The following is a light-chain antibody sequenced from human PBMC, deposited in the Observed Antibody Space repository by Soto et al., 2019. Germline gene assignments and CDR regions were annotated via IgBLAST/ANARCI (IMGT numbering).Light chain of an antibody. V-gene: IGKV1-5*03. CDR1: QSINMW. Sequence: DIQMTQSPSTLSASVGDRVTITCRASQSINMWLAWYQQKPGKAPKLLIYRASSLESGVPTRFSGSVSGTEFTLTISSLQPEDFATYYCLQYNTDFRTFGQGTKVDIK. CDR3: LQYNTDFRT. J-gene: IGKJ1*01. CDR2: RAS.